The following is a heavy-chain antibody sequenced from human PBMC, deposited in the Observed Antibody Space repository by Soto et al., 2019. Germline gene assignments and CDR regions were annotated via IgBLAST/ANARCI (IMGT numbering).Heavy chain of an antibody. V-gene: IGHV4-38-2*01. J-gene: IGHJ4*02. D-gene: IGHD3-3*01. CDR3: ASTEPVGYHTY. CDR2: IYHSGTT. CDR1: GDSISSGYY. Sequence: SETLSLTCAVSGDSISSGYYWALIRQPPGKGQEWIGSIYHSGTTYYNPSLESRVTISVDTSRNQFSLRLSSVTAADSAVYDCASTEPVGYHTYLGKGTMVTVAS.